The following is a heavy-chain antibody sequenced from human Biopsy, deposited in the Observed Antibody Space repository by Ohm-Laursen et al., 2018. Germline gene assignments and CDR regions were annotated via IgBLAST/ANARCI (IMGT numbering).Heavy chain of an antibody. Sequence: TLSLTCSVSGASINSYYWTCLRQPAGKGLEWIGRIYTGGSAKYNPSLKSRVTMSVDTSKSQFSLRLRSVTAADTAMYYCASVVLGPTNDAFDLWGQGTMVVVSS. V-gene: IGHV4-4*07. CDR2: IYTGGSA. CDR3: ASVVLGPTNDAFDL. J-gene: IGHJ3*01. CDR1: GASINSYY. D-gene: IGHD3-22*01.